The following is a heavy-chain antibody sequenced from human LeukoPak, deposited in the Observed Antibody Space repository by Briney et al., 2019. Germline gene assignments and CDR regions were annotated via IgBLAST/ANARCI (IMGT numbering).Heavy chain of an antibody. CDR3: ARDIEDGSGYFNWFDP. CDR2: IIPILGIA. V-gene: IGHV1-69*04. D-gene: IGHD3-10*01. J-gene: IGHJ5*02. CDR1: GGTFSSYT. Sequence: ASVKVSCKASGGTFSSYTISWVRQAPGQGLEWMGRIIPILGIANYAQKFQGRVTIIADKSTSTAYMELSSLRSEDTAVYYCARDIEDGSGYFNWFDPWGQGTLVTVSS.